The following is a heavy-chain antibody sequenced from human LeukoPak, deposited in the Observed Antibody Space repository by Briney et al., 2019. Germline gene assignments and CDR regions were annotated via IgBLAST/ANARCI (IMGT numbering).Heavy chain of an antibody. Sequence: GRSLRLSCAASGFTFSSYGMHWVRQAPGKGLEWVAVISYDGSNKYYADSVKGRFTISRDNSKNTLYLQMNSLRAEDTAVYYCAKDLITMIVVVIPTFDYWGQGTLVTVSS. J-gene: IGHJ4*02. CDR2: ISYDGSNK. CDR3: AKDLITMIVVVIPTFDY. D-gene: IGHD3-22*01. CDR1: GFTFSSYG. V-gene: IGHV3-30*18.